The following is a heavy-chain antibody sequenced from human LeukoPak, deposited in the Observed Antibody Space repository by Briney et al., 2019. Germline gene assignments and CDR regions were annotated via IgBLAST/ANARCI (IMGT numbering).Heavy chain of an antibody. Sequence: GGSLRLPCSASGFSFSSYEMNWVRQAPGKGLEWISYISASGTVTHYADSVEGRFTISRDNAKNSLYLQMNSLTGEDTALYYCARDGTPTYTSGWVYMDVWGKGTTVTISS. CDR1: GFSFSSYE. D-gene: IGHD6-25*01. CDR3: ARDGTPTYTSGWVYMDV. J-gene: IGHJ6*04. V-gene: IGHV3-48*03. CDR2: ISASGTVT.